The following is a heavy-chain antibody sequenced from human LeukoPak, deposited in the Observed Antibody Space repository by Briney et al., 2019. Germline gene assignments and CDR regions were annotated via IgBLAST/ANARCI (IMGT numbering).Heavy chain of an antibody. V-gene: IGHV3-74*01. CDR1: GFTFSSYW. D-gene: IGHD1-1*01. J-gene: IGHJ4*02. CDR3: ATSRTFDY. CDR2: INSDGSTT. Sequence: QAGGSLRLSCAASGFTFSSYWMHWVRQAPGKGLVWVSRINSDGSTTNYADSVKGRFTISRDNTKNTLYLQMNSLRAEDTAMYYCATSRTFDYWDQGTLVTVSS.